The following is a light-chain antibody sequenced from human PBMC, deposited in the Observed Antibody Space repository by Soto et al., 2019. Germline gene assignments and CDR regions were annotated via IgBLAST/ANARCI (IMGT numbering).Light chain of an antibody. Sequence: DIQMTQSPSTLSASIGDRVTITCRASQSIKNWLAWYQWKPGKAPKLLIYQASRLDSGVPSRFSGGGSETEFTLTISSLQPDDIATYYCQQFNSFSGVTFGGGTTVDI. J-gene: IGKJ4*01. CDR3: QQFNSFSGVT. V-gene: IGKV1-5*03. CDR1: QSIKNW. CDR2: QAS.